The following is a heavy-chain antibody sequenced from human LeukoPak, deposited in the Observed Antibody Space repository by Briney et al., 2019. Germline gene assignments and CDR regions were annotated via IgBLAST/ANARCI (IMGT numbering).Heavy chain of an antibody. V-gene: IGHV4-59*01. D-gene: IGHD2-15*01. CDR3: AGGGLRTFDY. J-gene: IGHJ4*02. CDR1: GGSISGYY. Sequence: PSETLSLTCTVSGGSISGYYWSWIRQPPGKGLEWIGYIYYSGSTSYNPSLKSRVTISVDTSKNQFSLKLSSVTAADTAVYYCAGGGLRTFDYWGQGTLVTVSS. CDR2: IYYSGST.